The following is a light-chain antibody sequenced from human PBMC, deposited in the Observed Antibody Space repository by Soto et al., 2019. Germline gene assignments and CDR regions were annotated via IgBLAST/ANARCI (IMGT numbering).Light chain of an antibody. CDR2: GGS. CDR3: QLYRT. V-gene: IGKV3-20*01. CDR1: QSFKSSY. Sequence: EIVLTQSPGTLSLSPGDSATLSCRASQSFKSSYLAWYQQKPGQAPKLLIHGGSTRATGISDRFSGSGSGTYFTLTISRLEPEDFAVYYCQLYRTFGQGTKVDIK. J-gene: IGKJ1*01.